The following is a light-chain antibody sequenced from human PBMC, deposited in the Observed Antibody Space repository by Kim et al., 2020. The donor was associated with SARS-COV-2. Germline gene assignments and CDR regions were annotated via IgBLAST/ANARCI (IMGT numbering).Light chain of an antibody. CDR1: ESIGID. CDR3: HHYNKWRGT. J-gene: IGKJ2*02. CDR2: GAS. Sequence: IVLTQSPGTLSVSPGERATLSCRASESIGIDLAWYQQKPGQAPRLLIIGASTRAAGLPTSISGSWSRGEFTLTTSSLQSDDFAVYYCHHYNKWRGTFGQGTKLEI. V-gene: IGKV3-15*01.